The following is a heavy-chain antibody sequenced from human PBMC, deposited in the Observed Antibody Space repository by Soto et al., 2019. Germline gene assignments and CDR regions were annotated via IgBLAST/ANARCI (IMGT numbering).Heavy chain of an antibody. CDR1: GFTFSSYG. V-gene: IGHV3-30*18. Sequence: HPGGSLRLSCAASGFTFSSYGMHWVRQAPGKGLEWVAVISYDGSNKYYADPVKGRFTISRDNSKNTLYLQMNSLRAEDTAVYYCAKTSSSWSHYYYYYGMDVWGQGTTVTVSS. D-gene: IGHD6-13*01. CDR3: AKTSSSWSHYYYYYGMDV. CDR2: ISYDGSNK. J-gene: IGHJ6*02.